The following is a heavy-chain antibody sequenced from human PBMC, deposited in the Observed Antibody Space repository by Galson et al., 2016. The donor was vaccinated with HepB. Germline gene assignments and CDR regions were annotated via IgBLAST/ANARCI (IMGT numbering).Heavy chain of an antibody. CDR3: ARGGSYLGPFDY. Sequence: SLRLSCAASGFTFSSYAMHWVRQAPGKGLEWVAIISYDGSSKYYADSVKGRFTISRENSKNTLYLQMHRLRVEDTAVYYCARGGSYLGPFDYWGQGTLVTVSS. CDR2: ISYDGSSK. D-gene: IGHD1-26*01. CDR1: GFTFSSYA. J-gene: IGHJ4*02. V-gene: IGHV3-30-3*01.